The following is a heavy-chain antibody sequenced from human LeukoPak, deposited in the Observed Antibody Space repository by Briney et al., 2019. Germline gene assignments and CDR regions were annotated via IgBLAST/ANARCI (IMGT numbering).Heavy chain of an antibody. V-gene: IGHV3-11*01. CDR1: GFTFSDYN. Sequence: GGSLRLSCAASGFTFSDYNMRWIRQAPGKGLEWVSSISRSGSTKYYADSLKGRFTISRDNAKNSLFLQMNSLRAEDTAVYYCARVLRYCSGGNCYSGGLGYMDVWGKGTTVTISS. CDR3: ARVLRYCSGGNCYSGGLGYMDV. D-gene: IGHD2-15*01. CDR2: ISRSGSTK. J-gene: IGHJ6*03.